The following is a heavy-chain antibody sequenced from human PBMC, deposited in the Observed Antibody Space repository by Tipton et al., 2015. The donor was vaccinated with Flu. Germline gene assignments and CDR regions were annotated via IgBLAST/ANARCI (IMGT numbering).Heavy chain of an antibody. CDR2: IIPKFPTS. D-gene: IGHD2-2*02. V-gene: IGHV1-69*12. CDR1: GGTFRNYA. CDR3: AGGIPSTSCYTCYYYAMDV. Sequence: VQLVQSGAEVKKPGSSVKVSCKASGGTFRNYAISWVRQAPGQGLEWMGGIIPKFPTSNYARKFQDRVTITADESTSTAYMELTSLRSEDTAVYYCAGGIPSTSCYTCYYYAMDVWGQGTTVIASS. J-gene: IGHJ6*02.